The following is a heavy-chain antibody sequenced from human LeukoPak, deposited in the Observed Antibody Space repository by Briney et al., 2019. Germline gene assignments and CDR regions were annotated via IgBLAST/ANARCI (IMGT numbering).Heavy chain of an antibody. J-gene: IGHJ6*03. V-gene: IGHV4-59*01. CDR3: ARVGIAARPGYMDV. D-gene: IGHD6-6*01. CDR2: IYYSGST. CDR1: GGSISSYY. Sequence: SETLSLTCTVSGGSISSYYWSWIRQPPGTGLEWIGYIYYSGSTNYNPSLKSRVTISVDTSKNQFSLKLSSVTAADTAVYYCARVGIAARPGYMDVWGKGTTVTVSS.